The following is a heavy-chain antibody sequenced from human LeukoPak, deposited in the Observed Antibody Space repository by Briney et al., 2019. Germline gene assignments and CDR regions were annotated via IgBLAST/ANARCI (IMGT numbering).Heavy chain of an antibody. CDR2: ISSSSSYI. CDR1: GFTLSSYS. Sequence: GGSLRLSCAASGFTLSSYSMNWVRQAPGKGLEWVSSISSSSSYIYYADSVKGRFTISRDNAKNSLYLQMNSLRAEDTAVYYCARDLIWFGEENWFDPWGQGTLVTVSS. J-gene: IGHJ5*02. CDR3: ARDLIWFGEENWFDP. V-gene: IGHV3-21*01. D-gene: IGHD3-10*01.